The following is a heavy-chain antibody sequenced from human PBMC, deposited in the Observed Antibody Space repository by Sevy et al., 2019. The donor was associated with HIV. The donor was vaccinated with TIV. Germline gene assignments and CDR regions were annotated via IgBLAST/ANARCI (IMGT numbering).Heavy chain of an antibody. D-gene: IGHD1-26*01. CDR2: SRNKANSYTT. CDR1: AFTFSDYY. V-gene: IGHV3-72*01. J-gene: IGHJ4*02. Sequence: GGSLRLSCAASAFTFSDYYTDWVRQAPGKGLEWVGRSRNKANSYTTEYAASVKGRFTISRDDSKNSLYLQMNGLKTEDTAVYYCASRVGMTGYWGQGTLVTVSS. CDR3: ASRVGMTGY.